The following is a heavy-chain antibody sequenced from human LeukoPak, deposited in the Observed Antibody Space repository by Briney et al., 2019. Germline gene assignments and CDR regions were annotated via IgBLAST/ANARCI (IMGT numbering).Heavy chain of an antibody. V-gene: IGHV4-31*03. CDR2: IYYSGST. CDR3: ARVYYDFWSGYYGFDY. D-gene: IGHD3-3*01. J-gene: IGHJ4*02. CDR1: GGSISSGGYY. Sequence: SQTLSLTCTVSGGSISSGGYYWSCIRQHPGKGLECIGYIYYSGSTYYNPSLKSRVTISVDTSKNQFSLKLSSVTAADTAVYYCARVYYDFWSGYYGFDYWGQGTLVTVSS.